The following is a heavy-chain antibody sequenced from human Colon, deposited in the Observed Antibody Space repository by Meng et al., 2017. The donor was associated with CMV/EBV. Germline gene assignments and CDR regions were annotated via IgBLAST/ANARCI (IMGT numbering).Heavy chain of an antibody. CDR3: ARRKVGVFDY. J-gene: IGHJ4*02. CDR2: IYFTGST. D-gene: IGHD1-26*01. CDR1: GDSISSYY. V-gene: IGHV4-59*01. Sequence: SETLSLTCTVSGDSISSYYWSWIRQPPGKGLEYIGYIYFTGSTNYNPSLKSRVTISVDTSKNQFSLKLSSVIAADTAVYYCARRKVGVFDYWGQGTLVTVSS.